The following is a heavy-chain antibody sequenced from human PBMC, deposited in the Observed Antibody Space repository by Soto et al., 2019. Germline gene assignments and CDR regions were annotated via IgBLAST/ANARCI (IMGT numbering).Heavy chain of an antibody. V-gene: IGHV3-23*01. CDR2: VSGSGGST. CDR3: AKLGYCSSPSCPTFNF. J-gene: IGHJ4*02. D-gene: IGHD2-2*01. CDR1: GFNFNNYG. Sequence: GGSLRLSCAASGFNFNNYGMSWVRQAPGKGLEWVSTVSGSGGSTYYADSVKGRFTISRDNSKNTLYLQMNSLRAEDTAIYYCAKLGYCSSPSCPTFNFWGQGT.